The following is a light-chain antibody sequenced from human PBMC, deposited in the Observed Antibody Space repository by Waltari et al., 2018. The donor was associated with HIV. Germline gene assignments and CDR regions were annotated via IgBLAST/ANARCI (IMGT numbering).Light chain of an antibody. Sequence: DIQMTQSPSTLSASVGDRVTITCRASRNIRNWLAWYQQKPGKAPKFLIYKVSTLESGVPSTFSGSGSGTEVTLTISGLQPDDSATYYWQQFNYFWTFGQGTKVEIK. CDR3: QQFNYFWT. CDR2: KVS. V-gene: IGKV1-5*03. CDR1: RNIRNW. J-gene: IGKJ1*01.